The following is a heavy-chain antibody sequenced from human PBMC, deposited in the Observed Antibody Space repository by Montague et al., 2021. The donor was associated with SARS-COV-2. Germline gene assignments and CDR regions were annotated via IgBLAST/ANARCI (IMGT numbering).Heavy chain of an antibody. CDR1: GFTFSSYA. J-gene: IGHJ6*02. Sequence: SLRLSCAASGFTFSSYAMSWVRQAPGKGLEWVSVISGYGDRIHYADSVRGRFTISRDNSKNTLHLQMNSLRAEDTAVYYCARVWFRELLSYYGMDVWGQGTTVTVSS. D-gene: IGHD3-10*01. CDR2: ISGYGDRI. V-gene: IGHV3-23*01. CDR3: ARVWFRELLSYYGMDV.